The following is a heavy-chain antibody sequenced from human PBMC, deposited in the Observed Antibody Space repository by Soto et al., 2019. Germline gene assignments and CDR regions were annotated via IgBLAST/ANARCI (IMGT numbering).Heavy chain of an antibody. J-gene: IGHJ6*02. CDR1: GYTFTSYG. CDR2: ISAYNGNT. CDR3: ARGTAAIYYYYGMDV. V-gene: IGHV1-18*01. D-gene: IGHD6-25*01. Sequence: ASVKVSCKASGYTFTSYGISWVRQAPGQGLEWMGWISAYNGNTNYAQELQGRVTMTTDTSTSTAYMELRSLRSDDTAVYYCARGTAAIYYYYGMDVWGQGTTVTVSS.